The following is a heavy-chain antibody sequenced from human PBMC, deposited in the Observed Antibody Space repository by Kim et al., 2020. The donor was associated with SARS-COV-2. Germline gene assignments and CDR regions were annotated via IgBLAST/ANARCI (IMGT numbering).Heavy chain of an antibody. J-gene: IGHJ4*02. CDR3: ARVEVIRAVAD. V-gene: IGHV4-34*01. D-gene: IGHD6-19*01. Sequence: SETLSLTCAVYGGSFSGYYWSWIRQPPGKGLEWIGEINHSGSTNYNPSLKSRVTISVDTSKNQFSLKLSSVTAADTAVYYCARVEVIRAVADWGQGTLVTVSS. CDR1: GGSFSGYY. CDR2: INHSGST.